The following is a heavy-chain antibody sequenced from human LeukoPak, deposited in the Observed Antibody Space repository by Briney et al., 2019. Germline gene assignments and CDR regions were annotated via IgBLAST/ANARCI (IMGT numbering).Heavy chain of an antibody. V-gene: IGHV3-9*01. CDR3: ATARRDDYSFVGDY. Sequence: GRSLRLSCAASGFTFDDYAMHWVRQAPGKGLEWVSGIAWDTGNTGYADSVKGRFTISRDNTKKSLYLQLNSVRVEDTAIYYCATARRDDYSFVGDYWGRGTLVTVSS. D-gene: IGHD5-24*01. CDR1: GFTFDDYA. CDR2: IAWDTGNT. J-gene: IGHJ4*02.